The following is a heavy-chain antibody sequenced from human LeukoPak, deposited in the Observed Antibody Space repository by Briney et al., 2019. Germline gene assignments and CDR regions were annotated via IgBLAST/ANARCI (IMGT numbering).Heavy chain of an antibody. D-gene: IGHD3-22*01. V-gene: IGHV3-23*01. CDR2: ISGGGLST. Sequence: SGGSLRLSCAASGFTFSTYAMTWVRQAPGKGLEWVSTISGGGLSTYYADSVKGRFTISRDSSKNTLYLQMNSLRAEDTAVYYCAKCYYDSDILDAFDIWGQGTMVTVSS. CDR3: AKCYYDSDILDAFDI. J-gene: IGHJ3*02. CDR1: GFTFSTYA.